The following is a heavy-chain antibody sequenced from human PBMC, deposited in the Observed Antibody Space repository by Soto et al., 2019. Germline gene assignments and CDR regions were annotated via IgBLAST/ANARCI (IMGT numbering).Heavy chain of an antibody. CDR1: GYTFTNHG. Sequence: QVKLVQSGAEVKKPGASVKVSCKTSGYTFTNHGINWVRQAPGQGLEWMGWINPYNANVNYAQKLQGRVTMTTDTSTNTAYMHLRSLTSDDAAVYYFAIDRVAGMWGDACDIWGQGTMVTVSS. V-gene: IGHV1-18*04. CDR3: AIDRVAGMWGDACDI. J-gene: IGHJ3*02. CDR2: INPYNANV. D-gene: IGHD1-26*01.